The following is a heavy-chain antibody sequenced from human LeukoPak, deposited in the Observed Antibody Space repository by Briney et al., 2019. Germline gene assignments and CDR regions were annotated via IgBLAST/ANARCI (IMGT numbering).Heavy chain of an antibody. CDR2: VSSSSSTI. CDR3: ATVGGGYSGLGGDY. D-gene: IGHD5-12*01. CDR1: GFTFSSYS. V-gene: IGHV3-48*04. J-gene: IGHJ4*02. Sequence: PGGSLRLSCAASGFTFSSYSMNWVRQAPGKGLEWVSYVSSSSSTIYYADSVKGRFTISRDNAKNSLYLQMNSLRAEDTAVYYCATVGGGYSGLGGDYWGQGTLVTVSS.